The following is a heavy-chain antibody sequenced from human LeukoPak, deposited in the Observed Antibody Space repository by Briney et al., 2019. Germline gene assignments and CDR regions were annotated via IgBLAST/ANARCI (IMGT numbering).Heavy chain of an antibody. CDR3: ARGRYYDSSGYPHFDY. Sequence: PSETLSLTCTVSGDSISSGDYYWSWIRQPAGKGLEWIGRISSSGSTNYNPSLKSRVTISVDTSKNQFSLKLSSVTAADTAVYYCARGRYYDSSGYPHFDYWGQGTLVTVSS. V-gene: IGHV4-61*02. D-gene: IGHD3-22*01. CDR2: ISSSGST. CDR1: GDSISSGDYY. J-gene: IGHJ4*02.